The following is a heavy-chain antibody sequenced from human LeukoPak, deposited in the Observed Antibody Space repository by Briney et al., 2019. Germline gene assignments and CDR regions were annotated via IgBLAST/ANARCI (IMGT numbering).Heavy chain of an antibody. J-gene: IGHJ4*02. CDR3: ARDVTRFWSGYFES. CDR2: INHSGST. CDR1: GGSFSGYY. V-gene: IGHV4-34*01. D-gene: IGHD3-3*01. Sequence: KPSETLSLTCAVYGGSFSGYYWSWIRQPPGKGLEWIGEINHSGSTNYNPSLKSRVTISVDTSKNQFSLKLSSVTAADTAVYYCARDVTRFWSGYFESWGQGTLVTVSS.